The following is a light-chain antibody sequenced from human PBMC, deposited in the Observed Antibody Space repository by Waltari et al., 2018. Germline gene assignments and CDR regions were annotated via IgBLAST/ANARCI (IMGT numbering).Light chain of an antibody. CDR1: QSVGTY. V-gene: IGKV3-11*01. Sequence: EIVVTRSPATLSVSPGETATLSCRASQSVGTYLSWYQQKPGQAPRLLIYEASNRATGIPGRFRGSGSGTDFTLTISSLEAEDFAVYYCQQRSNWTPHTFGQGARLEIK. CDR3: QQRSNWTPHT. J-gene: IGKJ2*01. CDR2: EAS.